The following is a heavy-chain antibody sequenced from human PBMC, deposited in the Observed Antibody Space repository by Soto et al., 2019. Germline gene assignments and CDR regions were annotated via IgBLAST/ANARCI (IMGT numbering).Heavy chain of an antibody. CDR2: IYYSGST. V-gene: IGHV4-30-4*01. CDR3: ARVGYSSSWYGGHQSWFDP. Sequence: SETLSLTCTVSGGSISSGDYYWSWIRQPPGKGLEWIGYIYYSGSTYYNPSLKSRVTISVDTSKNQFSLKLSSVTAADTAVYYCARVGYSSSWYGGHQSWFDPWGQGTLVTVFS. D-gene: IGHD6-13*01. J-gene: IGHJ5*02. CDR1: GGSISSGDYY.